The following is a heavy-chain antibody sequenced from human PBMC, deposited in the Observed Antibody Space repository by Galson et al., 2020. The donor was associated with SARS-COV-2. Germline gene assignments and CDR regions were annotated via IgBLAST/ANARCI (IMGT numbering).Heavy chain of an antibody. CDR2: IWYDGSNK. Sequence: GGSLRLSCAASGFTFSSYGMHWVRQAPGKGLEWVAVIWYDGSNKYYADSVKGRFTISRDNSKNTLYLQMNSLRAEDTAVYYCAREPIVGATKEESASWGQGPLVTVSS. CDR1: GFTFSSYG. V-gene: IGHV3-33*01. CDR3: AREPIVGATKEESAS. D-gene: IGHD1-26*01. J-gene: IGHJ5*02.